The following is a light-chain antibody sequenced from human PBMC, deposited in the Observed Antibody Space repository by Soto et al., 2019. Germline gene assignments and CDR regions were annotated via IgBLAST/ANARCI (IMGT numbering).Light chain of an antibody. CDR1: SSNVGSYNL. CDR3: CSSRGSRTSV. J-gene: IGLJ1*01. CDR2: EVN. V-gene: IGLV2-23*02. Sequence: QSALTQPASVSGSPGQSITISCTGTSSNVGSYNLVSWYQQHPGKAPKLMIFEVNKRPSGVSNRFSGSKSGNTASLTISGLKVEDEADYYCCSSRGSRTSVFGPGTKV.